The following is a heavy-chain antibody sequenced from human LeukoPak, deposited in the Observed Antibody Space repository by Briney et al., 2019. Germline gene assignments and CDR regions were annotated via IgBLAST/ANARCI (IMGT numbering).Heavy chain of an antibody. Sequence: KPSETLSLTCTVSGGSISSYYWSWIRQPPGKGLEWIGYIYYSGSTNYNPSLKSRVTISVDTSKNQFSLKLSSVTAADTAVYYCARAEAGHYYDSSGYYGHYWGQGTLVTVSS. CDR3: ARAEAGHYYDSSGYYGHY. CDR2: IYYSGST. V-gene: IGHV4-59*01. D-gene: IGHD3-22*01. J-gene: IGHJ4*02. CDR1: GGSISSYY.